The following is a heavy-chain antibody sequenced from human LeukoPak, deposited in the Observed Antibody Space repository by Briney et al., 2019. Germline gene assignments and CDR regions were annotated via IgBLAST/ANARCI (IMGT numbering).Heavy chain of an antibody. CDR2: INPNSGGT. CDR1: GYTFTGYY. V-gene: IGHV1-2*02. CDR3: ARAEYYYGSGSYYNVGYYGMDV. Sequence: ASVKVSCKASGYTFTGYYMHWVRQAPGQGLEWMGWINPNSGGTNYAQKFQGRVTMTRDTSISTAYMELSRLRSDDTAVYYCARAEYYYGSGSYYNVGYYGMDVWGQGTKVTVSS. D-gene: IGHD3-10*01. J-gene: IGHJ6*02.